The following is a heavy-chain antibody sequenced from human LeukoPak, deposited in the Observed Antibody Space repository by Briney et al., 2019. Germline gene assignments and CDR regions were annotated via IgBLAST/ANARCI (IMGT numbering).Heavy chain of an antibody. D-gene: IGHD4-17*01. Sequence: PSETLSLTCTVSGGSINSYYWRWIRQPAGKGLEWIGRIYTSGSSNYNPSLKSRVTMSVDTSKNQFSLRLTSVTAADTAVYYCARAAYGDYRYYYFYLDVWGKGTTVTVSS. CDR1: GGSINSYY. V-gene: IGHV4-4*07. CDR2: IYTSGSS. CDR3: ARAAYGDYRYYYFYLDV. J-gene: IGHJ6*03.